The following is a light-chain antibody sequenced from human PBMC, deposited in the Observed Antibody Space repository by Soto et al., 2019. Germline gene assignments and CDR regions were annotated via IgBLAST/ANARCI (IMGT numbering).Light chain of an antibody. CDR2: GNT. V-gene: IGLV1-40*01. CDR3: QSYDSSQSGWV. J-gene: IGLJ3*02. Sequence: QSVLTQPPSVSGAPGQTVTISCTGATLDVHWYQQFPGAAPIVLIYGNTNRPSGVPDRFSGSKSGTSASLAIAGLQAEDEGDYYCQSYDSSQSGWVFGGGTKLTVL. CDR1: ATLD.